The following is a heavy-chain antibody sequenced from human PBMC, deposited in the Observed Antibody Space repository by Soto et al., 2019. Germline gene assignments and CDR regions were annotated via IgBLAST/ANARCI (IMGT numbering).Heavy chain of an antibody. CDR3: TNESLFSGWYVGDALAI. CDR1: GFTFSTYA. Sequence: EVQLLESGGGLVQPGGSLRLSCVASGFTFSTYAMNWVRQAPGKGLEWVSAISGSDGSTYYADSVKGRFTISRDNSKNPLYVNMRGVGAEDSAVDYYTNESLFSGWYVGDALAIWGQSTMVTVCS. V-gene: IGHV3-23*01. J-gene: IGHJ3*02. D-gene: IGHD6-19*01. CDR2: ISGSDGST.